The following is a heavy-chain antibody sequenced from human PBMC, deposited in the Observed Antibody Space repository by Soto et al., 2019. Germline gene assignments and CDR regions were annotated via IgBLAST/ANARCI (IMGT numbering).Heavy chain of an antibody. CDR3: AHRRWDSSGWYGNWFDP. CDR1: GFSLSASEVG. J-gene: IGHJ5*02. V-gene: IGHV2-5*02. Sequence: SGPTLVNPTQTLTLTCTFSGFSLSASEVGVGWIRQPPGKALEWLALIYWDDHKRYSPSLKTRLTITKDTSKNQVVLTMTNMDPVDTATYYCAHRRWDSSGWYGNWFDPWGQGTLVTVSS. CDR2: IYWDDHK. D-gene: IGHD6-19*01.